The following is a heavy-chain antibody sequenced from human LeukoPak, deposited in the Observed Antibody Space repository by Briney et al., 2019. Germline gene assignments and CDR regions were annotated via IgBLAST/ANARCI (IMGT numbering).Heavy chain of an antibody. CDR3: ASGSYGIDDY. CDR1: GYTFTSYY. V-gene: IGHV1-46*01. Sequence: ASVKVSCKASGYTFTSYYMHWVRQAPGQGLEWMGIINPSGGSTSYAQKFQGRVTMTRDMSTSTAYMELRSLRSDDTAVYYCASGSYGIDDYWGQGTLVTVSS. J-gene: IGHJ4*02. D-gene: IGHD5-18*01. CDR2: INPSGGST.